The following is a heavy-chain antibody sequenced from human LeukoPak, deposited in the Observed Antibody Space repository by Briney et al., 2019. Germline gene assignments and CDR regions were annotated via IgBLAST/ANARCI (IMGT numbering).Heavy chain of an antibody. CDR3: AKEDYYDSSGYLTDY. Sequence: GGSLRLSCGASGFTFSSYWMHWVRQAPGKGLVWVSRINNDGSSTSYADSVQGRFTISRDNAKNTLYLQMNSLRAEDTAVYYCAKEDYYDSSGYLTDYWGQGTLVTVSS. CDR1: GFTFSSYW. V-gene: IGHV3-74*01. J-gene: IGHJ4*02. D-gene: IGHD3-22*01. CDR2: INNDGSST.